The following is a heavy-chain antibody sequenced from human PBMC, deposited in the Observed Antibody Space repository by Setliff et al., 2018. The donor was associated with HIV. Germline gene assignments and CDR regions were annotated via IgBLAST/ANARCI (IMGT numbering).Heavy chain of an antibody. J-gene: IGHJ6*03. CDR2: IYYSGGT. V-gene: IGHV4-39*01. CDR1: GDSITSNGYY. CDR3: ARCYYNFWSGYPLDYMDV. Sequence: SETLSLTCTVSGDSITSNGYYWGWIRQPPGKGLEWIGSIYYSGGTYYNPSLKSRVTMSVDTSKNQFSLKLSSVTAADTAVYYCARCYYNFWSGYPLDYMDVWGKGTTVTVSS. D-gene: IGHD3-3*01.